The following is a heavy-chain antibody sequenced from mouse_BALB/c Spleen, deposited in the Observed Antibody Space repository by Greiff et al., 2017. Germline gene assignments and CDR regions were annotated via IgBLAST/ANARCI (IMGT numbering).Heavy chain of an antibody. CDR1: GYTFSSYW. V-gene: IGHV1-9*01. D-gene: IGHD1-1*01. Sequence: VQLQQSGAGLMKPGASVKISCNATGYTFSSYWIQWVKQRPGHGLEWIGGILPGSGSTNYNEKFKGKATFTADTASNTAFMQLSSLTSEDSAVYYCARYCCGSWGFDYWGQGTTLTVSA. CDR3: ARYCCGSWGFDY. J-gene: IGHJ2*01. CDR2: ILPGSGST.